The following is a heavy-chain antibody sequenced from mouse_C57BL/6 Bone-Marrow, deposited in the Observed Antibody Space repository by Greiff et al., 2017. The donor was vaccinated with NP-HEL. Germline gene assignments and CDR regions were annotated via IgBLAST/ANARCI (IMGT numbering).Heavy chain of an antibody. CDR1: GYAFTNYL. Sequence: QVQLQQSGAELVRPGTSVKVSCKASGYAFTNYLIEWVKQRPGQGLEWIGVINPGSGGTNYNEKFKGKATLTADKSSSTAYMQLSSLSSEDSAVYFWASAEYPGYYYGSSPFAYGGQGTRVTVSA. CDR3: ASAEYPGYYYGSSPFAY. CDR2: INPGSGGT. J-gene: IGHJ3*01. D-gene: IGHD1-1*01. V-gene: IGHV1-54*01.